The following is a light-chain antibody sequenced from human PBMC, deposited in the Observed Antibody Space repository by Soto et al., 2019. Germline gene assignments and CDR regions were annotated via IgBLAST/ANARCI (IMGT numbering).Light chain of an antibody. J-gene: IGKJ4*01. V-gene: IGKV3-11*01. CDR3: QQRSNWRGT. CDR1: QSINKY. Sequence: VLIQFPATLSFSRGERATLSCGGSQSINKYLAWYQQKPGQAPRLLIYDASIRATGIPARFSGSGSGTDFTLTIRNLEPEDFAVYYCQQRSNWRGTFGGGTKVDIK. CDR2: DAS.